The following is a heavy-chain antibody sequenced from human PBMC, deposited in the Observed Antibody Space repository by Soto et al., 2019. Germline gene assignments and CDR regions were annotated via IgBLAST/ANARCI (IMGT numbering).Heavy chain of an antibody. V-gene: IGHV4-59*01. CDR3: ARDQVTIFGVVPTGWFDP. CDR1: GGSISSYY. D-gene: IGHD3-3*01. CDR2: IYYSGST. Sequence: SETLSLTCTVSGGSISSYYWSWIRQPPGKGLEWIGYIYYSGSTNYNPSIKSRVTISVDTSKNQFSLKLSSVTAADTAVYYCARDQVTIFGVVPTGWFDPWGQGTLVTSPQ. J-gene: IGHJ5*02.